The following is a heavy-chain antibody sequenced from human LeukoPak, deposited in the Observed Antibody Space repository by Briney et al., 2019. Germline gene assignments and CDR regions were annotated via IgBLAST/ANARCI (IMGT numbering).Heavy chain of an antibody. CDR3: ARHRRMVRGVIDY. D-gene: IGHD3-10*01. Sequence: SETLSLTCAVYGGSFSGYYWSWIRQPPGKGLEWIGEINHSGSTNYNPSLKSRVTISVDTSKNQFSLKLSSVTAADTAVYYCARHRRMVRGVIDYWGQGTLVTVSS. CDR2: INHSGST. V-gene: IGHV4-34*01. CDR1: GGSFSGYY. J-gene: IGHJ4*02.